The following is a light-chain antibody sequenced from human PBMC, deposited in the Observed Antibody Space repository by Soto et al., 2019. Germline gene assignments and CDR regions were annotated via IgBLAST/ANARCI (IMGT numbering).Light chain of an antibody. CDR3: SSYTSSSTYV. CDR1: SSDVGGYNY. Sequence: QSVLTQPASVSGSPVQSITISYTGTSSDVGGYNYVSWYQQHPGKAPKLMIYDVSNRPSGVSNRFSGSKSGNTASLTISGLQAEDEADYYCSSYTSSSTYVFGTGTKVTVL. V-gene: IGLV2-14*01. J-gene: IGLJ1*01. CDR2: DVS.